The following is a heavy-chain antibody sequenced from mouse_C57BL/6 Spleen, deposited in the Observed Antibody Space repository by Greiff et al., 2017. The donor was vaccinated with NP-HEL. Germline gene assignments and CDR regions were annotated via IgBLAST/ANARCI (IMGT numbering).Heavy chain of an antibody. CDR3: ARGSNYADYAMDY. CDR1: GYAFSSYW. J-gene: IGHJ4*01. D-gene: IGHD2-5*01. Sequence: VQRVESGAELVKPGASVKISCKASGYAFSSYWMNWVKQRPGKGLEWIGQIYPGDGDTNYNGKFKGKATLTADKSSSTAYMQLSSLTSEDSAVYFCARGSNYADYAMDYWGQGTSVTVSS. CDR2: IYPGDGDT. V-gene: IGHV1-80*01.